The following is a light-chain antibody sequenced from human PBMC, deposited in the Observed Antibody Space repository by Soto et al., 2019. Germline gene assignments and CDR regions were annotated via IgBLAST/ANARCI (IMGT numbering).Light chain of an antibody. CDR2: AAS. CDR1: QVIRIY. J-gene: IGKJ4*01. CDR3: QQVNSYPLT. V-gene: IGKV1-9*01. Sequence: DIQLTQSPSFLSASVGDRFTITCRASQVIRIYLAWYLQKPSKGPKLLIYAASTFQSVVPSRFSGSGSGTEFILPLSSLHPEHFEPHYCQQVNSYPLTFGGGTKV.